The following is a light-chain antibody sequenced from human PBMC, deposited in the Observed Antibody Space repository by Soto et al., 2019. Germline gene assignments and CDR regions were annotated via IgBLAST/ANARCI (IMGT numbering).Light chain of an antibody. J-gene: IGKJ5*01. V-gene: IGKV1-39*01. CDR1: QTITNF. CDR2: GAS. CDR3: QQHFHTPPA. Sequence: DIQMTQSPSSLSASVGDRVTITCRASQTITNFLNWYQQKPGKAPNLLIHGASTLQTGVPSRFTGSGSGTEFTLTISNLQPEDAATYFCQQHFHTPPAFGQGTRLEIK.